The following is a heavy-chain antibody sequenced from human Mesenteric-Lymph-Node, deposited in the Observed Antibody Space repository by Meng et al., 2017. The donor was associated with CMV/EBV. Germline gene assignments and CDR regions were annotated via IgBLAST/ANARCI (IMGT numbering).Heavy chain of an antibody. Sequence: KISCKASGFSFASFAVQWVRQARGQPLEWIGWIVVGSGNTNYAQEFHERVTITRDTSTSTTYTELSSLKSENTAVYYCETEGGRCSSYNCYAYFYQGMDDWGQGTTVTVSS. CDR1: GFSFASFA. J-gene: IGHJ6*02. V-gene: IGHV1-58*01. CDR2: IVVGSGNT. D-gene: IGHD2-2*01. CDR3: ETEGGRCSSYNCYAYFYQGMDD.